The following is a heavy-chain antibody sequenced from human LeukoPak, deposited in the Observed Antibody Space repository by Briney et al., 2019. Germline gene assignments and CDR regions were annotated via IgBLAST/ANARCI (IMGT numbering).Heavy chain of an antibody. CDR3: ARIYCSGGSCYPYVAFDI. Sequence: GASVKVSCKSSGYTFTSYGISWVRQATGQGLEWMGLISAYNGNTNYAQKLQGRVTMPTDTSTSTAYMELRSLRSDDTAVYYCARIYCSGGSCYPYVAFDIWGQGTMVTVSS. CDR2: ISAYNGNT. D-gene: IGHD2-15*01. V-gene: IGHV1-18*04. J-gene: IGHJ3*02. CDR1: GYTFTSYG.